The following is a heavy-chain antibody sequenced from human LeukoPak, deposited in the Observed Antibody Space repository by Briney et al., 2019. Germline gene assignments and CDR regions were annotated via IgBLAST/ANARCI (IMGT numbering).Heavy chain of an antibody. CDR2: IKKDGSET. V-gene: IGHV3-7*01. CDR1: GFTFSSYW. CDR3: TRDYPSGYSSGWYFGFDY. Sequence: AGGSLTLSCAASGFTFSSYWMSWVRQVPGKGLEWVANIKKDGSETYYVDSVKGRFTISRDNAKSSLYLQMNSLRAEDTAVYYCTRDYPSGYSSGWYFGFDYWGQGTLVTVPS. J-gene: IGHJ4*02. D-gene: IGHD6-19*01.